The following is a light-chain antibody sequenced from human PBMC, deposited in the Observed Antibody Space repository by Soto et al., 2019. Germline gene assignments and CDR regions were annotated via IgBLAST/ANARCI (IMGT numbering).Light chain of an antibody. V-gene: IGLV2-23*03. Sequence: QSALTQPASVSGSPGQSITISCTGTSSDVGSYNLVSWYQQHPGKAPKLMIYEGSKRPSGVSNRFSGSKSGNTASLTISGLQAEDEDDNYYCPYADSSNFGVFGGATKLTV. J-gene: IGLJ2*01. CDR3: CPYADSSNFGV. CDR1: SSDVGSYNL. CDR2: EGS.